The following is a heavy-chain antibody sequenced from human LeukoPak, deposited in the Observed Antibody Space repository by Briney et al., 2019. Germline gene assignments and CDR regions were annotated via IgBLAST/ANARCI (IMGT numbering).Heavy chain of an antibody. D-gene: IGHD4-17*01. CDR2: IYYSGST. CDR3: VRGGSYGDYYYGMDV. V-gene: IGHV4-59*01. Sequence: SETLSLTCTVSGGSISSYYWSWIRQPPGKGLEWIGYIYYSGSTNYNPSLKSRVTISVDTSKNQFSLKLSSVTAADTAVYYCVRGGSYGDYYYGMDVWGQGTTVTVSS. J-gene: IGHJ6*02. CDR1: GGSISSYY.